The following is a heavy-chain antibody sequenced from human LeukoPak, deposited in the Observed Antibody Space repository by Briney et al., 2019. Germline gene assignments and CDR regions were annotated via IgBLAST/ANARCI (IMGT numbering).Heavy chain of an antibody. D-gene: IGHD3-22*01. J-gene: IGHJ4*02. CDR2: IIPIFGTA. V-gene: IGHV1-69*05. CDR1: GGTFSSYA. Sequence: SVKVSCKASGGTFSSYAISWVRQAPGQGLEWMGRIIPIFGTANYAQKFQGRVTITTDESTSTAYMELSSLRSEDTAVYYCAGTYYYDSSGYYIFDYWGQGTLVTVSS. CDR3: AGTYYYDSSGYYIFDY.